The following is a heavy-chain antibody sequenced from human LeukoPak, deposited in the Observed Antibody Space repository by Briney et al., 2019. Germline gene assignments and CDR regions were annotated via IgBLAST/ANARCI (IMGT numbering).Heavy chain of an antibody. V-gene: IGHV3-7*01. J-gene: IGHJ4*02. D-gene: IGHD3-3*01. CDR1: EFTFNTYS. Sequence: GGSLRLSCATSEFTFNTYSMNWFRQAPGKGLEWVANIKYDGSDKNYVESVKGRFIISRDNAEKAVYLQMNSLRVDDTAVYYCARGAEWRDYWGQGTLVTVSS. CDR2: IKYDGSDK. CDR3: ARGAEWRDY.